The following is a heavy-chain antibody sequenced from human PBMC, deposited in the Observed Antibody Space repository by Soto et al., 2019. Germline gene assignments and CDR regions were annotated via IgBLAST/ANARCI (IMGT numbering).Heavy chain of an antibody. J-gene: IGHJ4*02. CDR2: IYYSGST. Sequence: SETLSLTCTVSGGSISSGGYYCSWIRQHPGKGLEWIGYIYYSGSTYYNPSLKSRVTISVDTSENQFSLKLSSVTAADTAVYYCARDFGAAAGTDYFDYWGQGTLVTVSS. CDR3: ARDFGAAAGTDYFDY. CDR1: GGSISSGGYY. V-gene: IGHV4-31*03. D-gene: IGHD6-13*01.